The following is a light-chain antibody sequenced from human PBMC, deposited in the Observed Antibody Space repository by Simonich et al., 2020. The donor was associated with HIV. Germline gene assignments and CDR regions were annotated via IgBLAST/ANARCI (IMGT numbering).Light chain of an antibody. CDR1: SSNIESNY. CDR3: AAWDDSLSGRV. J-gene: IGLJ3*02. CDR2: RKN. Sequence: QSVLTQPPSASGTPGQRVTSSCSGSSSNIESNYVYWYQQLPGTAPKVLIYRKNQRPAEVPVGFSGSKPGPPAPLAISGHRSEDEADYYCAAWDDSLSGRVFGGGTKLTVL. V-gene: IGLV1-47*01.